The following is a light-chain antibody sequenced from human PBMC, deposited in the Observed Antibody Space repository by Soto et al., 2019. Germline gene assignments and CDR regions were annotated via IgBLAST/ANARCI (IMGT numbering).Light chain of an antibody. CDR2: DVN. Sequence: ALTQPRSVSGSPGQSVTISCTGTSSDVGAWNYVSWYQQYPGQAPKLIIYDVNERPSGVPDRFSGSKSGNTASLTVSGLQVEDDADYYCCSYAGRYSWVFGGGTKLTVL. CDR1: SSDVGAWNY. CDR3: CSYAGRYSWV. V-gene: IGLV2-11*01. J-gene: IGLJ3*02.